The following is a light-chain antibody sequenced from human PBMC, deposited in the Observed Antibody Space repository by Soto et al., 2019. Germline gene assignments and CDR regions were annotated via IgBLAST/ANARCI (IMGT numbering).Light chain of an antibody. CDR2: EGS. J-gene: IGLJ3*02. CDR1: SSDVGSYNL. CDR3: CSYAGSSTWV. V-gene: IGLV2-23*01. Sequence: QSVLTQPASVSGSPGQSITISCTGTSSDVGSYNLVSWYRQHPGKAPKVMIYEGSKRPSGVSNRFSGSKSGNTASLTISGLQAEDEADYYRCSYAGSSTWVFGGGTQLTVL.